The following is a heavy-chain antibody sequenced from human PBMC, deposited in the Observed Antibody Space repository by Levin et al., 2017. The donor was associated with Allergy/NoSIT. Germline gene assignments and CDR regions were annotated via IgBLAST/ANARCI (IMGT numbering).Heavy chain of an antibody. CDR3: ARGGTSITMLRGYQKYTTYFDY. J-gene: IGHJ4*02. CDR2: ISYDGSNK. D-gene: IGHD3-10*01. CDR1: GFTFSSYG. Sequence: GESLKISCAASGFTFSSYGMHWVRQAPGKGLEWVAVISYDGSNKYYADSVKGRFTISRDKSKNTLYLQMNSLRAEDTAVYFCARGGTSITMLRGYQKYTTYFDYWGQGTLVTVSS. V-gene: IGHV3-30*03.